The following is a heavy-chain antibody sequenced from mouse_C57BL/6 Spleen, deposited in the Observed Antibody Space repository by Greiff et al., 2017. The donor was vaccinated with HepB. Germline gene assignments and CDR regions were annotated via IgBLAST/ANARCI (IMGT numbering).Heavy chain of an antibody. J-gene: IGHJ1*03. CDR2: ISNGGGST. CDR1: GFTFSDYY. V-gene: IGHV5-12*01. D-gene: IGHD2-5*01. Sequence: EVKLQESGGGLVQPGGSLKLSCAASGFTFSDYYMYWVRQTPEKRLEWVAYISNGGGSTYYPDTVKGRFTISRDNAKNTLYLQMSRLKSEDTAMYYCARHYYSNYGYFDVWGTGTTVTVSS. CDR3: ARHYYSNYGYFDV.